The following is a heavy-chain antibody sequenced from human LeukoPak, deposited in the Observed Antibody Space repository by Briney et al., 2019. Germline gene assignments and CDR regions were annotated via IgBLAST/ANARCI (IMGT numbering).Heavy chain of an antibody. V-gene: IGHV4-59*08. Sequence: SETLSLTCIVSGGSISSYYWSWIRQLPGKGLEWIGYIYYSGSTNYNPSLRSRVTISVDTSKNQVSLKLSSVTAADTAVYYCARSDIWGSYRFLDYWGQGILVTVSS. CDR1: GGSISSYY. CDR3: ARSDIWGSYRFLDY. D-gene: IGHD3-16*02. CDR2: IYYSGST. J-gene: IGHJ4*01.